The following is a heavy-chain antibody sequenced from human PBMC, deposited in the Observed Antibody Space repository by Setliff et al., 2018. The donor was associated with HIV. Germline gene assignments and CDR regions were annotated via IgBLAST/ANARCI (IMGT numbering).Heavy chain of an antibody. CDR1: GYSISSGYY. D-gene: IGHD3-22*01. Sequence: SETLSLTCVVSGYSISSGYYWGWIRQPPGTGLEWIGSFYHSTTYYNPSLKSRVTISVDTSKNQFSVRLSSVSAADTAVYFCARHVARFDYDTGGYYVSHFDYWGQGTQVTVSS. J-gene: IGHJ4*02. CDR3: ARHVARFDYDTGGYYVSHFDY. CDR2: FYHSTT. V-gene: IGHV4-38-2*01.